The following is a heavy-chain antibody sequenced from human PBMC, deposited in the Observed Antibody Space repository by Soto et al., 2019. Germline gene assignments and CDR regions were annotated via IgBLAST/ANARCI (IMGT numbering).Heavy chain of an antibody. CDR1: GYSFTSYW. J-gene: IGHJ4*02. CDR2: IDPSDSYT. V-gene: IGHV5-10-1*01. Sequence: GEALKISRKGSGYSFTSYWISWVRQMPGKGLEWMGRIDPSDSYTNYSPSFQGHVTISADKSISTAYLQWSSLKASDTAMYYCAIIAAAGTDYFDYWGQGTLVTVSS. D-gene: IGHD6-13*01. CDR3: AIIAAAGTDYFDY.